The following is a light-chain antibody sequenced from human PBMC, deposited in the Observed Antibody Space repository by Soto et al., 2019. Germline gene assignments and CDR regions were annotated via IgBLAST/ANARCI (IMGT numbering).Light chain of an antibody. Sequence: EIVLTQSPGPLSLSPGERATLSCRASESVSSRYLAWYQQKPGQAPRILIYGASSRATGIPDRFSGSGSGTDFTLTISRLEPEDFAVYYCQQYGSSRTFGQGTKVEMK. V-gene: IGKV3-20*01. J-gene: IGKJ1*01. CDR1: ESVSSRY. CDR3: QQYGSSRT. CDR2: GAS.